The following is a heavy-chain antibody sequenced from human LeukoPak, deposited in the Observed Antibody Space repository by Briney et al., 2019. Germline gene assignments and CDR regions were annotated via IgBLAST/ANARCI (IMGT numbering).Heavy chain of an antibody. CDR2: LSSTGNT. D-gene: IGHD3-3*01. CDR3: ARWRPIDAFDI. V-gene: IGHV3-53*04. J-gene: IGHJ3*02. CDR1: GXTVSRNY. Sequence: PGGSLRLSCAASGXTVSRNYMNWVRQAPGKGLEWVSLLSSTGNTSYADSVKGRFTISRHNSKNTLYLQVNSLRPEDTAMYYCARWRPIDAFDIWGQGTMVIVSS.